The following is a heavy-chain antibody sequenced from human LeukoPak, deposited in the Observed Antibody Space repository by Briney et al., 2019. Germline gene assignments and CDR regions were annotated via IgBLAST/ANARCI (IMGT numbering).Heavy chain of an antibody. CDR3: ARDSSGDSSGYYYDY. D-gene: IGHD3-22*01. V-gene: IGHV4-30-2*01. CDR2: IYHSGST. CDR1: GGSISSYS. Sequence: SETLSLTCTVSGGSISSYSWSWIRQPPGKGLEWIGYIYHSGSTYYNPSLKSRVTISVDRSKNQFSLKLSSVTAADTAVYYCARDSSGDSSGYYYDYWGQGTLVTVSS. J-gene: IGHJ4*02.